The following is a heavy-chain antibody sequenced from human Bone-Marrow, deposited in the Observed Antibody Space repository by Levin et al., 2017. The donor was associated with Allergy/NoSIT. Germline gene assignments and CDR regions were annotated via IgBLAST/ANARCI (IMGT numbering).Heavy chain of an antibody. Sequence: QAGGSLRLSCAASGFIFSSYGMHWVRQAPGKGLEWLAVISYDGSSKYYADSVKGRFTISRDNSKNTLYLQMDSLRAEDTAMYYCAKEISLTYSAVYYGADYWGQGTLVTVSS. J-gene: IGHJ4*02. V-gene: IGHV3-30*18. D-gene: IGHD1-26*01. CDR1: GFIFSSYG. CDR2: ISYDGSSK. CDR3: AKEISLTYSAVYYGADY.